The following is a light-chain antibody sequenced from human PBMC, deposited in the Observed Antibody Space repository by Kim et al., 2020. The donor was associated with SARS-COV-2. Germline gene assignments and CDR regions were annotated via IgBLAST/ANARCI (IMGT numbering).Light chain of an antibody. CDR1: RIGGKN. J-gene: IGLJ2*01. CDR3: HVWDTNSDHGV. V-gene: IGLV3-21*04. CDR2: NDN. Sequence: APRGTASCPWGGDRIGGKNGHWEQQKAGPAPVVVIYNDNDRPSGIPERFSGSNSGNTATLTISRVEAGDDADYYCHVWDTNSDHGVFGGGTKLTVL.